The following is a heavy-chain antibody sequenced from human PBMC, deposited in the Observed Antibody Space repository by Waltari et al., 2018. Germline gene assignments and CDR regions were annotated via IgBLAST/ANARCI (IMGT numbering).Heavy chain of an antibody. CDR1: GGSFSGYY. D-gene: IGHD4-4*01. J-gene: IGHJ4*02. Sequence: QVQLQQWGAGLLKPSETLSLTCAVYGGSFSGYYWSWIRQPPGKGLEWIGEINHSGSTNYNPSLKSRVTISVDTSKNQFSLKLSSVTAADTAVYYCARSTHDYRKPYYFDYWGQGTLVTVSS. V-gene: IGHV4-34*01. CDR2: INHSGST. CDR3: ARSTHDYRKPYYFDY.